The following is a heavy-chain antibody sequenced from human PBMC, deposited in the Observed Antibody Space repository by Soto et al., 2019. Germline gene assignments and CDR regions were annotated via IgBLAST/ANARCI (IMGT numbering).Heavy chain of an antibody. CDR2: IKEDGSEK. Sequence: EVQLVESGGGLVQPGGSLRLSCAASGFTFSDYWMNWLRQAPGKGLEWMANIKEDGSEKYYVDSVRGRFTISRDNAKNSLYLQMNSLRAEDTAVYYCARGTVTPGHDYWGQGTLVTVSS. D-gene: IGHD4-17*01. V-gene: IGHV3-7*04. CDR1: GFTFSDYW. J-gene: IGHJ4*02. CDR3: ARGTVTPGHDY.